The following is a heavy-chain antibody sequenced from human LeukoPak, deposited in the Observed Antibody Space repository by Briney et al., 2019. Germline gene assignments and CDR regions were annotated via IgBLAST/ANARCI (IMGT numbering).Heavy chain of an antibody. Sequence: GGSLRLSCAASGFTFSSYGMHWVRQAPGKGLEWVAVIWYDGSNKYYADSVKGRFTISRDNSKNTLYPQMNSLRAEDTAAYYCAKDRMVYAFRQPDYWGQGTLVTVSS. CDR2: IWYDGSNK. V-gene: IGHV3-33*06. D-gene: IGHD2-8*01. CDR3: AKDRMVYAFRQPDY. J-gene: IGHJ4*02. CDR1: GFTFSSYG.